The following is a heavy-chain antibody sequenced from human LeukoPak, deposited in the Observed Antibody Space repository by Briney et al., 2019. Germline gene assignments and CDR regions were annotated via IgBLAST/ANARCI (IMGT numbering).Heavy chain of an antibody. CDR3: AKDRVQQLEPYFDY. CDR1: GFTFSSYA. V-gene: IGHV3-23*01. J-gene: IGHJ4*02. Sequence: GGSLRLSCAASGFTFSSYAMSWVRQAPGKGLEWVSAISGSGGSTYYADSVKGRFTISGDNSKNTLYLQMNSLRAEDTAVYYCAKDRVQQLEPYFDYWGQGTLVTVSS. CDR2: ISGSGGST. D-gene: IGHD6-13*01.